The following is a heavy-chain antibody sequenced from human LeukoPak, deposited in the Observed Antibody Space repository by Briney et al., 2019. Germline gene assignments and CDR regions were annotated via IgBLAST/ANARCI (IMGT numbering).Heavy chain of an antibody. CDR1: GGSFSGYY. CDR3: ARGNLPGVERYNWFDP. J-gene: IGHJ5*02. D-gene: IGHD3-3*01. V-gene: IGHV4-34*01. CDR2: INHSGST. Sequence: SETLSLTCAVYGGSFSGYYWSWIRHPQGKGLEWMGEINHSGSTNYNPSLKSRVTISVDTSKNQFSLKLRSVTAADTAVYYCARGNLPGVERYNWFDPWGQGTLVTVSS.